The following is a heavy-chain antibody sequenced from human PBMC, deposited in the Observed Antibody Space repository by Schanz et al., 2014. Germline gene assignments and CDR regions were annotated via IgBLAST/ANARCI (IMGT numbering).Heavy chain of an antibody. CDR2: IIPVLNIA. CDR3: ARGTMPGAFDI. J-gene: IGHJ3*02. CDR1: GGTFSSYT. V-gene: IGHV1-69*02. D-gene: IGHD1-26*01. Sequence: QVQLVQSGAEVKKPGSSVKVSCKASGGTFSSYTISWARQAPGQGLEWMGKIIPVLNIATYAQRFQGRVSITADKSTSTAYMELSSLRYEDTAVYYCARGTMPGAFDIWGQGTMVTVSS.